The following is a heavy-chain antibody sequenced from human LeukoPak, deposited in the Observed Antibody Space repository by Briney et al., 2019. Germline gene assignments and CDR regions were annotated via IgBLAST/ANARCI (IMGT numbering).Heavy chain of an antibody. CDR1: RFTFSSYA. V-gene: IGHV3-23*01. D-gene: IGHD5-12*01. J-gene: IGHJ4*02. Sequence: GGSLRLSCAASRFTFSSYAMSWVRQAPGKGLEWVSAISGSGGSTYYADSVKGRFTISRDNSKNTLYLQMNSLRAEDTAVYYCAKTIREYSGYDFRGFDYWGQGTLVTVSS. CDR2: ISGSGGST. CDR3: AKTIREYSGYDFRGFDY.